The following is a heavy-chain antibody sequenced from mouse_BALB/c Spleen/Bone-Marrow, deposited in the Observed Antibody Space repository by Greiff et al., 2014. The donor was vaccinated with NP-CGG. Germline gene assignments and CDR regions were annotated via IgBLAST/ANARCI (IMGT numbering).Heavy chain of an antibody. Sequence: EVKLVESGTVLARPGASVKMSCKASDYTFTSYRMHWLKQRPGQGLEWIGAIYPGNSDTSYNQKFKGKAELTAVTSTSTAYMDLSSLTNEDFAVYYCTLAYFGQGDWFFDVWGAGTTVTVSS. D-gene: IGHD2-10*01. CDR1: DYTFTSYR. V-gene: IGHV1-5*01. J-gene: IGHJ1*01. CDR3: TLAYFGQGDWFFDV. CDR2: IYPGNSDT.